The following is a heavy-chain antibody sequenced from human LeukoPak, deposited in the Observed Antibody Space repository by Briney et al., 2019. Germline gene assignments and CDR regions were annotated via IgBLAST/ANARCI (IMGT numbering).Heavy chain of an antibody. D-gene: IGHD1-26*01. J-gene: IGHJ4*02. CDR1: GFTFGDYA. CDR3: ASREELYYFDY. V-gene: IGHV3-23*03. Sequence: GGSLRLSCKASGFTFGDYAMSWFRQAPGKGLEWVSVIYSGGSTYYADSVKGRFTISRDNSKNTLYLQMNSLRAEDTAVYYCASREELYYFDYWGQGTLVTVSS. CDR2: IYSGGST.